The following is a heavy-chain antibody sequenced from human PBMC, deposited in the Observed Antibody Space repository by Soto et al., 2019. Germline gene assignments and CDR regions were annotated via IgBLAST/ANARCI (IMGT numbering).Heavy chain of an antibody. D-gene: IGHD3-16*01. CDR3: ASPLGGDFDY. J-gene: IGHJ4*02. CDR2: ISAYNGNT. CDR1: GGTFSSYA. V-gene: IGHV1-18*01. Sequence: XSVKVSCKASGGTFSSYAISWVRQAPGQGLEWMGWISAYNGNTNYAQKLQGRVTMTTDTSTSTAYMELRSLRSDDTAVYYCASPLGGDFDYWGQGTLVTVSS.